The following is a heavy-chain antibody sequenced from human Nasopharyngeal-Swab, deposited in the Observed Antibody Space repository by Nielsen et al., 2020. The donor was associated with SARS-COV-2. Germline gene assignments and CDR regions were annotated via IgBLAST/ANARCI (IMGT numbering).Heavy chain of an antibody. J-gene: IGHJ4*02. Sequence: GESLKISCKGSGYSFTSYWIGWVRQMPGKGLEWMGIIYPGDSDTRYSPSFQGQVTISADKSISTAYLQWSSLKASDTAMYYCARLKQWPYYYGSGSYYEALGDYWGQGTLVTVSS. CDR3: ARLKQWPYYYGSGSYYEALGDY. CDR2: IYPGDSDT. CDR1: GYSFTSYW. D-gene: IGHD3-10*01. V-gene: IGHV5-51*01.